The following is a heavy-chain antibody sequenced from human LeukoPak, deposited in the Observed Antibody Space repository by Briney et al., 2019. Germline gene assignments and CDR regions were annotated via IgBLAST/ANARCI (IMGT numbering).Heavy chain of an antibody. CDR1: GYTFTSYG. J-gene: IGHJ3*02. CDR2: ISTYNGKR. Sequence: SVTVSCKASGYTFTSYGIGWVRQAPGQGLEWMGWISTYNGKRNYAQKFQDRVTMTTDTSTSTAYMELRSLRSDDTAIYHCAKNYYYDNTGYWGAFDNWDQGTMVTVSS. D-gene: IGHD3-22*01. CDR3: AKNYYYDNTGYWGAFDN. V-gene: IGHV1-18*01.